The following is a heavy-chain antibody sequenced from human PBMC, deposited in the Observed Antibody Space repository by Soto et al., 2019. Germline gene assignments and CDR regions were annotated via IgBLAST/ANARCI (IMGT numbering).Heavy chain of an antibody. CDR2: ISGSGGST. CDR1: GFTFSSYA. J-gene: IGHJ3*02. D-gene: IGHD3-10*01. V-gene: IGHV3-23*01. Sequence: EVQLLESGGGLVQPGGSLRLSCAASGFTFSSYAMSWVRQAPGKGLEWVSAISGSGGSTYYADSVKGRFTISRDNPKNTQYLQKNILRAEDTAVYYCAKDRGGYYGSGSPYAFDIWGQGTMVTVSS. CDR3: AKDRGGYYGSGSPYAFDI.